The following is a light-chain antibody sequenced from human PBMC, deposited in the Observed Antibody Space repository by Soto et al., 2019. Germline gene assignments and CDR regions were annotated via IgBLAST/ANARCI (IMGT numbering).Light chain of an antibody. J-gene: IGKJ1*01. V-gene: IGKV1-5*03. CDR2: KTS. CDR1: QSLNRW. CDR3: QQYNTYPWT. Sequence: DIQMTQSPSTLSASVGDRVSITCRSSQSLNRWSAWYQQKPGKAPKLLISKTSDLESGVPSRFSGSGSETEFTITICSLQPDDFATYYCQQYNTYPWTFGQGTKVEIK.